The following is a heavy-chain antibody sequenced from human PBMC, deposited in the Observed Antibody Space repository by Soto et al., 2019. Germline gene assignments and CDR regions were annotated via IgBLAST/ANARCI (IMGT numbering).Heavy chain of an antibody. CDR3: ARDYGRDENTRSNYYYGMDV. D-gene: IGHD1-26*01. J-gene: IGHJ6*02. Sequence: SETLSLTCTVSGGSISSYYWSWIRQPPGKGLEWIGYIYYSGSTNYNPSLKSRVTISVDTSKNQFSLKLSSVTAADTAVYYCARDYGRDENTRSNYYYGMDVWGQGTTVTVSS. CDR1: GGSISSYY. CDR2: IYYSGST. V-gene: IGHV4-59*01.